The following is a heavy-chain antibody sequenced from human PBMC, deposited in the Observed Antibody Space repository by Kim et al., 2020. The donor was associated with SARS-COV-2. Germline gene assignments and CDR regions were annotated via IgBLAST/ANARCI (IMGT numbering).Heavy chain of an antibody. CDR1: GFTFSSYS. CDR2: ISSSSSYI. V-gene: IGHV3-21*01. D-gene: IGHD6-19*01. CDR3: ARDPQRLDPAPYDWFDP. J-gene: IGHJ5*02. Sequence: GGSLRLSCAASGFTFSSYSMNWVRQAPGKGLEWVSSISSSSSYIYYADSVKGRFTISRDNAKNSLYLQMNSLRAEDTAVYYCARDPQRLDPAPYDWFDPWGQGTLVSVSS.